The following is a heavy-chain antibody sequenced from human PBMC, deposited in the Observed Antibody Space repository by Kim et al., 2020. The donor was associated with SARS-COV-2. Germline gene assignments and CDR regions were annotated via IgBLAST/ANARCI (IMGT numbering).Heavy chain of an antibody. J-gene: IGHJ4*02. D-gene: IGHD3-16*01. CDR3: ARAPLGGANY. CDR2: VSCSGTII. CDR1: GFTFSNYE. Sequence: GGSLRLSCVASGFTFSNYEMNWVRQAPGKGLEWVSYVSCSGTIIYYADSVKGRFTVSRDNAKSSLYLQMNSLRVEDTAIYYCARAPLGGANYWCQGTQVT. V-gene: IGHV3-48*03.